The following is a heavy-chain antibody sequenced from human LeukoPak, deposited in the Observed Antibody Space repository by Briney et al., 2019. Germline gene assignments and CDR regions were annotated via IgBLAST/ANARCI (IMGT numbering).Heavy chain of an antibody. CDR1: GYTFTGYY. D-gene: IGHD6-6*01. CDR2: INPNSGGT. CDR3: ARDEGSYSSSYLFDY. V-gene: IGHV1-2*02. J-gene: IGHJ4*02. Sequence: ASVKVSCKASGYTFTGYYMHWVRQAPGQGLEWMGWINPNSGGTNYAQKFQGRVTMTRDTSISTAYMELSRLRSDDTAVHYCARDEGSYSSSYLFDYWGQGTLVTVSS.